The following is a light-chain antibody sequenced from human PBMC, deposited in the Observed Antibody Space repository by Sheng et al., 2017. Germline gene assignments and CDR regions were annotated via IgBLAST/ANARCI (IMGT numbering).Light chain of an antibody. Sequence: EIVMTQSPATLSVSLGDTATLSCRASQRIYINVAWYQQRLGQAPRVLIYDASTRATGSPARFNWLWAGTEFISPSASLQSEDSATYFCQQYHQWPTFGPGT. CDR2: DAS. CDR1: QRIYIN. V-gene: IGKV3-15*01. J-gene: IGKJ3*01. CDR3: QQYHQWPT.